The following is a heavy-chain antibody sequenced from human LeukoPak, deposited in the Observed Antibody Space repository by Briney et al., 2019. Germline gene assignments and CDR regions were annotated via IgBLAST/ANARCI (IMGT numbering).Heavy chain of an antibody. CDR3: ARRYGDYHHAIAS. CDR2: ISSTGSST. J-gene: IGHJ4*02. D-gene: IGHD4-17*01. Sequence: GGSLRLSCAASGFTFSTHAMSWVRQAPGQGLEWVSAISSTGSSTYYEDSVKGRCAISRDNAKDPVYLQLNSLRAEDTAVYYCARRYGDYHHAIASWGQGTPVTVSS. CDR1: GFTFSTHA. V-gene: IGHV3-23*01.